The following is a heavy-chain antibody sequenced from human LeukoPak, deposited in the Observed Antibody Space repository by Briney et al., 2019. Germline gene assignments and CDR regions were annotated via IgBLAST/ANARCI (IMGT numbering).Heavy chain of an antibody. V-gene: IGHV1-18*01. CDR2: ISAYNGNT. J-gene: IGHJ5*02. CDR1: GNTFTSYG. CDR3: ARGGGYCSSTSCYTGLIRGWFDP. Sequence: ASVKVSCKASGNTFTSYGISWVRQAPGQGLEWMGWISAYNGNTNYAQKLQGRVTMTTDTSTSTAYMEMRSLRSDDTAVYYCARGGGYCSSTSCYTGLIRGWFDPWGQGTLVTVSS. D-gene: IGHD2-2*02.